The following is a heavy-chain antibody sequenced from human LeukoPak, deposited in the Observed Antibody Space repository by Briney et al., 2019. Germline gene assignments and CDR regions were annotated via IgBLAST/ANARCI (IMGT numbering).Heavy chain of an antibody. CDR1: GHTFIDYY. V-gene: IGHV1-2*02. D-gene: IGHD2-8*01. J-gene: IGHJ5*02. Sequence: VASVKVSCKAFGHTFIDYYIQWVRQAPGRGPEWMGWINPKNGGAVYAQKFQGRIALTGDTSISTAYMELSGLTSDDTAVYYCARELLSYGWFDPWGQGTLVTVSS. CDR3: ARELLSYGWFDP. CDR2: INPKNGGA.